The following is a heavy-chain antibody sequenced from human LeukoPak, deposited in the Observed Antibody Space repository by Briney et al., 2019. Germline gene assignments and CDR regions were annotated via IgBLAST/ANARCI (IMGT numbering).Heavy chain of an antibody. CDR3: ARKYGSSWYLDY. V-gene: IGHV3-48*03. Sequence: PGGSLRLSCAASGFTFSSYEMNWVRQAPGKGREWVSYIGSSGSLIYYAASVKGRFTISRDNAKNSLYLQMNSLRAEDTAVYYCARKYGSSWYLDYWGQGTLVTVSS. D-gene: IGHD6-13*01. CDR2: IGSSGSLI. CDR1: GFTFSSYE. J-gene: IGHJ4*02.